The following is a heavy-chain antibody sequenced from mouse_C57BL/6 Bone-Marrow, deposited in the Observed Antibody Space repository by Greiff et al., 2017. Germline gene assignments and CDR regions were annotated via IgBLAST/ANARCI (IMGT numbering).Heavy chain of an antibody. CDR2: INPGSGGT. CDR3: ARWGGRGYFDY. J-gene: IGHJ2*01. V-gene: IGHV1-54*01. Sequence: QFQLQQSGAELVRPGTSVKVSCKASGYAFANYLIEWVKQRPGQGLEWIGVINPGSGGTNYNEKFKGKATLAADKSSSTAYMQLSSLTSEDSAVYFCARWGGRGYFDYWGQGTTLTVSS. CDR1: GYAFANYL. D-gene: IGHD3-3*01.